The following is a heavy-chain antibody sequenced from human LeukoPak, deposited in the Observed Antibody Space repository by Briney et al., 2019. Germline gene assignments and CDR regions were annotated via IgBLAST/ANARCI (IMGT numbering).Heavy chain of an antibody. CDR2: IYHSGST. D-gene: IGHD6-19*01. Sequence: PSETLSLTCAVSGYSIRSGYYWAWIRQPPGKGLEWIGSIYHSGSTYYNSSLKSRVTISRDTSKNQFSLNLSSVTAADTAVHYCARSGQSTGLIWGQGTLVTVSS. CDR1: GYSIRSGYY. V-gene: IGHV4-38-2*01. CDR3: ARSGQSTGLI. J-gene: IGHJ4*02.